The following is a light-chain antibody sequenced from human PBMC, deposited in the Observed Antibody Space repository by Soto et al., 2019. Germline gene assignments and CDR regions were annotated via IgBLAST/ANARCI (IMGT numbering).Light chain of an antibody. J-gene: IGLJ2*01. CDR2: SDN. V-gene: IGLV1-44*01. CDR3: AAWDDSLNGHVV. Sequence: QLVLTQPPSASGTPGQRVIISCSGTTSNVGRSAVNWYQQLPGTAPRLLIYSDNRRPSGVPDRFSGSKSGTSASLAISGLQSEDEADYYCAAWDDSLNGHVVFGGGTKLTVL. CDR1: TSNVGRSA.